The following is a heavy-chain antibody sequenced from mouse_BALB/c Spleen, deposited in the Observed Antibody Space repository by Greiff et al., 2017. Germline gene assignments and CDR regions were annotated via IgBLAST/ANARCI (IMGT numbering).Heavy chain of an antibody. V-gene: IGHV5-15*02. D-gene: IGHD2-10*01. CDR3: ARAYYPYYAMDY. J-gene: IGHJ4*01. CDR1: GFTFSDYG. CDR2: ISNLASSI. Sequence: EVMLVESGGGLVQPGGSRKLSCAASGFTFSDYGMAWVRQAPGKGPEWVAFISNLASSIYYADTVTGRFTISRENAKNTLYLEMSSLRSEDTAMYYCARAYYPYYAMDYWGQGTSVTVSA.